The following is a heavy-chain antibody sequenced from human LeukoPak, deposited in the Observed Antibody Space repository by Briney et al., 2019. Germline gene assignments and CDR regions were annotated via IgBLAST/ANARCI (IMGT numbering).Heavy chain of an antibody. Sequence: GASVKVSCKASGYIFTDCYIHWVRQAPGPGLEWMGWINPHSGGTNYAQNFQGRVTMTRDTSITTVDMELRSLRSDDTAVYYCARVRYSSSWYSFDYWGQGTLVTVSS. CDR1: GYIFTDCY. D-gene: IGHD6-13*01. J-gene: IGHJ4*02. CDR2: INPHSGGT. CDR3: ARVRYSSSWYSFDY. V-gene: IGHV1-2*02.